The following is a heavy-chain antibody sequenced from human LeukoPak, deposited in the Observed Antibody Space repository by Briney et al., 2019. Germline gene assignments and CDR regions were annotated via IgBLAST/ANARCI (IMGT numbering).Heavy chain of an antibody. CDR2: ISSSSSYI. V-gene: IGHV3-21*01. D-gene: IGHD5-12*01. J-gene: IGHJ4*02. CDR1: GFTFSSYA. CDR3: AREDGGYPDY. Sequence: PGGSLRLSCAASGFTFSSYAMSWVRQAPGKGLEWVSSISSSSSYIYYADSVKGRFTISRDNAKNSLYLQMNSLRAEDTAVYYCAREDGGYPDYWGQGTLVTVSS.